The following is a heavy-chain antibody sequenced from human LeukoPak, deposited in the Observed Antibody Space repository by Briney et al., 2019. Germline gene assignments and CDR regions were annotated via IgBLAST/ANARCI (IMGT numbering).Heavy chain of an antibody. CDR2: IYNSGST. D-gene: IGHD5-24*01. V-gene: IGHV4-59*01. J-gene: IGHJ3*02. Sequence: SETLSLTCTVSGGSIRNYYWSWIRQPPGKGLEWIGYIYNSGSTNYNPSLKSRVTISIDKSKKQFSLKLISVTAADTAIYYCARVGGMTTINNAAFDIWGQGTMVTVSS. CDR3: ARVGGMTTINNAAFDI. CDR1: GGSIRNYY.